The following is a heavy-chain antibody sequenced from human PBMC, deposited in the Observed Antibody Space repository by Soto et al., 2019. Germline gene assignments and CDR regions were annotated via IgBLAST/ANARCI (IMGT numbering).Heavy chain of an antibody. Sequence: GASVKVSCKASGYTFTSYDINWVRQATGQGLEWMGWMNPNSGNTGYAQKFQGRVTMTRNTSISTAYMELSSLRSEDTAVYYCASVVEAVASFYGIDIWGQGTTVTVSS. V-gene: IGHV1-8*01. CDR3: ASVVEAVASFYGIDI. J-gene: IGHJ6*02. CDR2: MNPNSGNT. CDR1: GYTFTSYD. D-gene: IGHD6-19*01.